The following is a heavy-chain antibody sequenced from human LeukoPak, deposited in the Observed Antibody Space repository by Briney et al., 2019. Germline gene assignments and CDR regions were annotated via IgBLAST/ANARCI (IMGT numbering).Heavy chain of an antibody. J-gene: IGHJ4*02. CDR2: ISFSGDST. Sequence: GGSLRLSCAASGFTFSSFGMSWVRQAPGKGLEWVSAISFSGDSTYYADSVKGRFTISRDNSKNTMYLQMNSLRAEDTAVYHCAKDHGGYGSFDYWGQGTLVTVSS. CDR1: GFTFSSFG. CDR3: AKDHGGYGSFDY. D-gene: IGHD3-10*01. V-gene: IGHV3-23*01.